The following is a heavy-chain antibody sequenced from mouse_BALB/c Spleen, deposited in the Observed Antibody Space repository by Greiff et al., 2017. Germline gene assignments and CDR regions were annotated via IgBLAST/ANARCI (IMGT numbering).Heavy chain of an antibody. Sequence: ESGDDLVKPGASVKLSCKASGYTFTSYWMHWVKQRPGQGLEWIGYINPSTGYTEYNQKFKDKATLTADKSSSTAYMQLSSLTSEDSAVYYCARGGSRDFDYWGQGTTLTVSS. CDR2: INPSTGYT. CDR3: ARGGSRDFDY. CDR1: GYTFTSYW. J-gene: IGHJ2*01. V-gene: IGHV1-7*01. D-gene: IGHD1-1*01.